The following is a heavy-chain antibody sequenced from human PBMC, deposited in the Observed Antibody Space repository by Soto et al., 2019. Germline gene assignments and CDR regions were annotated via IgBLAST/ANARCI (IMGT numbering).Heavy chain of an antibody. D-gene: IGHD1-26*01. CDR3: ESMGLVVATVFAFLRNRSPDL. CDR2: IYYSGST. J-gene: IGHJ2*01. V-gene: IGHV4-59*01. Sequence: SRIIKPPGKGLEWIGYIYYSGSTNYNPSLKSRVTISVDTSKNQFSLKLSSVTAADTALYYCESMGLVVATVFAFLRNRSPDL.